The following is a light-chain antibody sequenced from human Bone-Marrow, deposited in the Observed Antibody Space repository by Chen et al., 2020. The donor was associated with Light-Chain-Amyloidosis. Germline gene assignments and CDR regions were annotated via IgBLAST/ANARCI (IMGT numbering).Light chain of an antibody. CDR2: EVN. CDR1: SSDVGNYNL. V-gene: IGLV2-23*02. J-gene: IGLJ2*01. Sequence: QSALTQPAPVSGSPGPSLTISCPGASSDVGNYNLVSWYQQHPGKAPELMICEVNQRPSGVSNRCCGSKSGNTASLTISGLLAEGDADYHGGSYAGSNTVVFGGGTKLTVL. CDR3: GSYAGSNTVV.